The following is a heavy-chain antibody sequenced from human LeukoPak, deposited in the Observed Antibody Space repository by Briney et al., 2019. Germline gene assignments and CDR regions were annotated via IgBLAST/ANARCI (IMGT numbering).Heavy chain of an antibody. J-gene: IGHJ4*02. D-gene: IGHD1-1*01. V-gene: IGHV1-8*01. CDR2: MSPNSGDT. CDR3: ASNPPNAGDFYY. CDR1: GYTFTNLD. Sequence: ASVKVSCKTSGYTFTNLDINWLRQAPGQGLEWMGWMSPNSGDTGYAQKFQGRVSMTRDIFKSTAYMELSSLRSEDTAIYYCASNPPNAGDFYYWGLGTLVTVSS.